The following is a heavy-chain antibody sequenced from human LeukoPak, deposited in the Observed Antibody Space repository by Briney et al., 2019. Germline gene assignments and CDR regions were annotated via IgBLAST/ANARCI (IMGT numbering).Heavy chain of an antibody. Sequence: GESLKISCKGSGYSFTSYWIGWVRQMPGKGLEWMGIIYPGDSDTRYNPSFQGQVTISADKSISTAYLQWSSLKASDTAMYYCARTGAYSGSYWGAFDIWGQGTMVTVSS. CDR3: ARTGAYSGSYWGAFDI. D-gene: IGHD1-26*01. V-gene: IGHV5-51*01. CDR1: GYSFTSYW. J-gene: IGHJ3*02. CDR2: IYPGDSDT.